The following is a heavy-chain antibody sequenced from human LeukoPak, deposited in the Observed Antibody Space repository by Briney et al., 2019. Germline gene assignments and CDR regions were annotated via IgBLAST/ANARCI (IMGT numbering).Heavy chain of an antibody. J-gene: IGHJ4*02. CDR2: IYYSGST. CDR3: ARQANPIAARYFDY. D-gene: IGHD6-6*01. V-gene: IGHV4-59*01. Sequence: PSETLSLTCTVSGGSISSYYWSWIRQPPGKGLEWIGYIYYSGSTNYNPSLKSRVTISVNTSKNQFSLKLSSVTAADTAVYYCARQANPIAARYFDYWGQGTLVTVSS. CDR1: GGSISSYY.